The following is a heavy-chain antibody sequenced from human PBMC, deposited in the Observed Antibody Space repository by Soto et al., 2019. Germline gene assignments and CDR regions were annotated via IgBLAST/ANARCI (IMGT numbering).Heavy chain of an antibody. D-gene: IGHD4-17*01. CDR2: IYYSGST. CDR1: GGSISSSSYY. Sequence: SETLSLTCTVSGGSISSSSYYWGWIRQPPGKGLEWIGSIYYSGSTYYNPSLKSRVTISVDTSKNQFSLKLSSVTAADTAVYYCARRAHGDFVWYFDYWGQGTLVTVSS. CDR3: ARRAHGDFVWYFDY. V-gene: IGHV4-39*01. J-gene: IGHJ4*02.